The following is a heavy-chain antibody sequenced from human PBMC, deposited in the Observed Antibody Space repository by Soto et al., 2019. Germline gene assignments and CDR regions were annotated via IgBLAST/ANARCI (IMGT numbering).Heavy chain of an antibody. CDR2: INPNSGGT. J-gene: IGHJ4*02. CDR3: ARTLVLLPDY. V-gene: IGHV1-2*02. Sequence: ASVQGSCKASGYTFTGYYMHCVRRAPGRGLEWMGWINPNSGGTNYAQKFQGSGTMTRDTSISTAYMELSRLRSDDTAVYYCARTLVLLPDYWGQGTLVTVST. CDR1: GYTFTGYY. D-gene: IGHD1-26*01.